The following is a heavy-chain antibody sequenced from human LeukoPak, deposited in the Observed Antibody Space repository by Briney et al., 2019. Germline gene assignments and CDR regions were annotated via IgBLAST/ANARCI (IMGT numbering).Heavy chain of an antibody. V-gene: IGHV4-61*05. Sequence: SETLSLTCTVSGGSISSSSYYWGWIRQPPGKGLEWIGYIYYSGSTNYNPSLKSRVTISVDTSKNQFSLKLSSVTAADTAVYYCARVHLWFGKYYFDYWGQGTLVTVSS. CDR2: IYYSGST. CDR3: ARVHLWFGKYYFDY. CDR1: GGSISSSSYY. D-gene: IGHD3-10*01. J-gene: IGHJ4*02.